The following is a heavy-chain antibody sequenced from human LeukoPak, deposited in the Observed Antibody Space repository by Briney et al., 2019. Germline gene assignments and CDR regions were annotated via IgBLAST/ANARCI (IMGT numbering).Heavy chain of an antibody. CDR3: ARELISYGTYYYDSSGLNY. Sequence: PSETLSLTCTVSGGSISSGDYYWGWIRQPPGKGLEWIGYIYYSGSTYYNPSLKSRVTISVDTSKNQFSLKLSSVTAADTAVYYCARELISYGTYYYDSSGLNYWGQGTLVTVSS. CDR2: IYYSGST. J-gene: IGHJ4*02. CDR1: GGSISSGDYY. V-gene: IGHV4-30-4*08. D-gene: IGHD3-22*01.